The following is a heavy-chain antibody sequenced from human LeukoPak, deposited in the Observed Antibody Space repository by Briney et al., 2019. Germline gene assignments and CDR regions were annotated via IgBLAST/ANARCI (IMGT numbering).Heavy chain of an antibody. CDR2: INHSGST. V-gene: IGHV4-34*01. CDR3: ASQYYYDSSGYYLDY. CDR1: GGSFSGYY. J-gene: IGHJ4*02. Sequence: SETLSLTCAVYGGSFSGYYWSWIRQPPGKGLEWIGEINHSGSTNYNPPLKSRVTISVDTSKNQFSLKLSSVTAADTAVYYCASQYYYDSSGYYLDYWGQGTLVTVSS. D-gene: IGHD3-22*01.